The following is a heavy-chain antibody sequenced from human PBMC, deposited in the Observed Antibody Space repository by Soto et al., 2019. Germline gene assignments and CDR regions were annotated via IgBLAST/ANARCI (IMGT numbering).Heavy chain of an antibody. D-gene: IGHD4-17*01. CDR1: GHSFTNYW. V-gene: IGHV5-51*01. CDR3: ARHGFYGDYSSNYFDP. Sequence: GESLKISCKGSGHSFTNYWIAWVRQMPGKGLEYMGIIYPSDSDTRYSPSFQGQVTISADKSISTAYLQWSSLKASDTAIYYCARHGFYGDYSSNYFDPWGQGTLVTVSS. CDR2: IYPSDSDT. J-gene: IGHJ5*02.